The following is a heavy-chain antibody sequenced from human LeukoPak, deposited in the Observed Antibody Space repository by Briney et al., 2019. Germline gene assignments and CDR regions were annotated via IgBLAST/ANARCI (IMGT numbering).Heavy chain of an antibody. V-gene: IGHV3-9*03. Sequence: GGSLRLSCAASGFTFDDYAMQWVRQAPGKGLEWVSGISWNSGSIGYADSVKGRFTISRDNAKNSLYLQMNSLRAEDMALYYCAKDIGALGFCSSTSCPYYFDYWGQGTLVTVSS. J-gene: IGHJ4*02. CDR3: AKDIGALGFCSSTSCPYYFDY. D-gene: IGHD2-2*01. CDR2: ISWNSGSI. CDR1: GFTFDDYA.